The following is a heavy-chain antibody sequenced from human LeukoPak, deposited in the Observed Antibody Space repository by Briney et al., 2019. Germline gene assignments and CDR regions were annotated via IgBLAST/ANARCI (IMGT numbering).Heavy chain of an antibody. V-gene: IGHV4-4*07. CDR3: ARLAYGDYYFDH. Sequence: SETLSLTCTVSGDSISSYYWSWIRQPAGKGLEFIGRIYSSGSTSYNPSLKSRVTMSVDTSKNQFSLKLYSVTAADTAMFYCARLAYGDYYFDHWGQGTLVTVSS. D-gene: IGHD4-17*01. CDR2: IYSSGST. CDR1: GDSISSYY. J-gene: IGHJ4*02.